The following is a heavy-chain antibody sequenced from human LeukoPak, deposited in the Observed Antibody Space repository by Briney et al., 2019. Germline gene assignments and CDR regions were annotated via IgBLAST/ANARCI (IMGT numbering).Heavy chain of an antibody. Sequence: SQTLSLTCAISGDSVSSGTSAWNWIRQSPSRGLEWLGRTYYRSKWYYEYSVSVKSRITVNADTSRNQFSLQLTSMTRDDTAVYYCARDPGYCYGFDVWGQGTTVTVSS. D-gene: IGHD2-15*01. CDR3: ARDPGYCYGFDV. V-gene: IGHV6-1*01. J-gene: IGHJ6*02. CDR2: TYYRSKWYY. CDR1: GDSVSSGTSA.